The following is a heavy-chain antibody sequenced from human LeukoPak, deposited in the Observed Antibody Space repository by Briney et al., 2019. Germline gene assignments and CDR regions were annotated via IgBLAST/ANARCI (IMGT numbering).Heavy chain of an antibody. Sequence: PGGSLRLSCAASGFTFSRYWMNWVRQAPGKGLEWVSHISSGDTAEYYVDSVRGRFTMSRDNAKNLLFLQMNSLRAEDTAVYYCARDTLNGPFVISLDYWGQGALVTVSS. D-gene: IGHD3-9*01. J-gene: IGHJ4*02. CDR2: ISSGDTAE. CDR1: GFTFSRYW. CDR3: ARDTLNGPFVISLDY. V-gene: IGHV3-48*03.